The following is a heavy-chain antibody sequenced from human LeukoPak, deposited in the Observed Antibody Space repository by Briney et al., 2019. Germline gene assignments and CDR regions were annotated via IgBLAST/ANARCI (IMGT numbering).Heavy chain of an antibody. J-gene: IGHJ4*02. CDR3: ARAATYYDILTGLY. Sequence: ASVKVSCKASGGTFSSYAISWVRQAPGQGLEWMGRIIPILGIANYAQKFQGRVTITADKSTSTAYMELSSLRSEDTAVYYCARAATYYDILTGLYWGQGTLVTVSS. CDR2: IIPILGIA. CDR1: GGTFSSYA. V-gene: IGHV1-69*04. D-gene: IGHD3-9*01.